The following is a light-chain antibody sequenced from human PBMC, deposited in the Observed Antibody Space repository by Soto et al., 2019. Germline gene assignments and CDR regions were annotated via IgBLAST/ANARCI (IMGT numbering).Light chain of an antibody. CDR2: GAS. Sequence: EIVMTQSPATLSVSPGERATLSCRASQSVSSNLAWYQQKPGQAPRLLIYGASTRATGIPARLSGSGSGKEFLLTTGSLRSEYFAFFSCQKNNTWLPKGYPFGQGTSWRSN. J-gene: IGKJ2*01. CDR1: QSVSSN. V-gene: IGKV3-15*01. CDR3: QKNNTWLPKGYP.